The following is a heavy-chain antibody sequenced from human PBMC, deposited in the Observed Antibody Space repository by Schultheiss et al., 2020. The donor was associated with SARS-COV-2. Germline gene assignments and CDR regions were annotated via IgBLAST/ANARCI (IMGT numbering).Heavy chain of an antibody. Sequence: GGSLRLSCAASGFTFSSYAMHWVRQAPGKGLEWVAVISYDGSNKYYADSVKGRFTISRDSSKNTLYLQMNSLRAEDTAVYYCARVSRSDYYGMDVWGQGTTVTVSS. CDR3: ARVSRSDYYGMDV. D-gene: IGHD4-17*01. CDR2: ISYDGSNK. J-gene: IGHJ6*02. CDR1: GFTFSSYA. V-gene: IGHV3-30-3*01.